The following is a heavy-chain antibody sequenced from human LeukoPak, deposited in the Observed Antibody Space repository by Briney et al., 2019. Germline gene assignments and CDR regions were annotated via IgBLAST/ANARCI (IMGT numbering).Heavy chain of an antibody. CDR1: GLTVSSNY. J-gene: IGHJ6*02. CDR2: ISYDGDKT. D-gene: IGHD3-10*01. Sequence: GGSLRLSCAASGLTVSSNYMSWVRQAPGKGLEWVAAISYDGDKTYYADSVKGRFTISRDNSKNTLYLQMNSLRGEDKAVYYCAKEQEAGSGTYFFYYGMDVWGQGTTVTVSS. V-gene: IGHV3-30*18. CDR3: AKEQEAGSGTYFFYYGMDV.